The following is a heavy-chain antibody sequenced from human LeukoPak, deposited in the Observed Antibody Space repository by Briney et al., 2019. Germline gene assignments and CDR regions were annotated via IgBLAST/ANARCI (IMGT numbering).Heavy chain of an antibody. Sequence: ASVKVACKTSGYTFTNYGISWVRQAPGQGLEWMGWISPYNGNAINAQKLKGRVTVTTDTTTSTAYMELRSLRSDDTAVYCCTRTVLDCKNGVCYDYWGQGTLVTVSS. J-gene: IGHJ4*02. V-gene: IGHV1-18*01. D-gene: IGHD2-8*01. CDR2: ISPYNGNA. CDR1: GYTFTNYG. CDR3: TRTVLDCKNGVCYDY.